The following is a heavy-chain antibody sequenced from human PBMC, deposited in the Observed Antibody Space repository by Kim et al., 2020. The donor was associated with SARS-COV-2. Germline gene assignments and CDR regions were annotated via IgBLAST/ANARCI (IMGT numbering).Heavy chain of an antibody. CDR3: ARDELLPYPYYYYGMDV. J-gene: IGHJ6*02. CDR1: GYTFTGYY. V-gene: IGHV1-2*06. D-gene: IGHD1-7*01. CDR2: INPNSGGT. Sequence: ASVKVSCKASGYTFTGYYMHWVRQAPGQGLEWMGRINPNSGGTNYAQKFQGRVTMTRDTSISTAYMELSRLRSDDTAVYYCARDELLPYPYYYYGMDVWGQGTTVTVSS.